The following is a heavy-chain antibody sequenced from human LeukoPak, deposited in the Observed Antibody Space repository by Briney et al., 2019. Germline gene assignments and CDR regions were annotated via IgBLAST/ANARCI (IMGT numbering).Heavy chain of an antibody. CDR2: IYTSGST. D-gene: IGHD6-6*01. CDR1: GGSISSGSYY. CDR3: ARGYSSSFIDY. V-gene: IGHV4-61*02. J-gene: IGHJ4*02. Sequence: PSETLSLTCTVSGGSISSGSYYWSWVRQPAGEGLEWIGRIYTSGSTNYNPSLKSRVTISVDTSKNQFSLKLSSVTAADTAVYYCARGYSSSFIDYWGQGTLVTVSS.